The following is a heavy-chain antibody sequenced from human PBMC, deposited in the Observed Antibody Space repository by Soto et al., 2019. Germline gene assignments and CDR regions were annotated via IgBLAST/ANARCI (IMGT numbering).Heavy chain of an antibody. CDR1: GFTFRSYG. CDR3: AKDQTSVGATFDY. CDR2: ISYDGSNK. D-gene: IGHD1-26*01. V-gene: IGHV3-30*18. J-gene: IGHJ4*02. Sequence: GGSLRLSCAXSGFTFRSYGMHWVRQAPGKGLEWVAVISYDGSNKYYADSVKGRFTISRDNSKNTLYLQMSSLRAEDTAVYYCAKDQTSVGATFDYWGQGTLVTVSS.